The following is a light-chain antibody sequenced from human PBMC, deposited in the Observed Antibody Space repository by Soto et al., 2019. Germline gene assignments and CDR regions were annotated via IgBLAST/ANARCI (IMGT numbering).Light chain of an antibody. CDR1: QSVSNK. J-gene: IGKJ1*01. CDR3: QQYGSSPTT. Sequence: EIVLTQSAATLSLSPGERATLCCRASQSVSNKLAWYQHKPGQAPRILIFGASIRATGIPDRFSGSGSGTAFTLTISRLEPEDSVVDHCQQYGSSPTTFGQGTKVDIK. V-gene: IGKV3-20*01. CDR2: GAS.